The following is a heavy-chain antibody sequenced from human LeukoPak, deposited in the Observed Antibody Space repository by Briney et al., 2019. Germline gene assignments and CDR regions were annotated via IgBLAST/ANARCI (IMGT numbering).Heavy chain of an antibody. Sequence: PSETLSLTCTVSGGSISTYYWSWIRQPPGKGLEWIGYIYYSGTTNYNPSLKSRVTISVDTSKNQFSLELSSVTAADTAIYYCARSDRYYYGSDYWGQGTLVTVSS. V-gene: IGHV4-59*08. J-gene: IGHJ4*02. CDR1: GGSISTYY. CDR2: IYYSGTT. D-gene: IGHD3-10*01. CDR3: ARSDRYYYGSDY.